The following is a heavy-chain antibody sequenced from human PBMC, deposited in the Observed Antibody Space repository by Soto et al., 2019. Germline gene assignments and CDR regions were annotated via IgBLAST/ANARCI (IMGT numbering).Heavy chain of an antibody. CDR1: GYTFTSYG. D-gene: IGHD3-3*01. V-gene: IGHV1-18*01. CDR2: ISAYNGNT. CDR3: ARAPPITIFGSWFDP. Sequence: ASVKVSCKASGYTFTSYGISWVRQAPGQGLEWMGWISAYNGNTNYAQKLQGRVTMTTDTSTSTAYMELRSLRSEDTAVYYCARAPPITIFGSWFDPWGQGTLVTVSS. J-gene: IGHJ5*02.